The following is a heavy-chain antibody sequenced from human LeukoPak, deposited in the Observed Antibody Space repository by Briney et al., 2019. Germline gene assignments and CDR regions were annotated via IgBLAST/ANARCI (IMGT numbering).Heavy chain of an antibody. D-gene: IGHD5-18*01. CDR1: GGSITAGGYF. V-gene: IGHV4-31*03. CDR2: ISYSGST. Sequence: SQTLSLTCTVSGGSITAGGYFWSWIRQHPGKGLECIGHISYSGSTYYTPSLKSRVTISADRSKNQYSLKLNSVTAADTAVYYCAVRGELWPYTIVYWGQGTLVTVSS. J-gene: IGHJ4*02. CDR3: AVRGELWPYTIVY.